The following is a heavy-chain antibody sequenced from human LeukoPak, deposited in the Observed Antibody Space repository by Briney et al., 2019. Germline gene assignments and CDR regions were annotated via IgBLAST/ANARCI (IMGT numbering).Heavy chain of an antibody. J-gene: IGHJ5*02. D-gene: IGHD3-22*01. V-gene: IGHV4-34*01. Sequence: PSETLSLTCAVYGGSFSGCYWSWIRQPPGKGLEWIGEINHSGSTNYNPSLKSRVTISVDTSKNQFSLKLSSVTAADTAVYYCARGLHYDSGGGGFDPWGQGTLVTVSS. CDR1: GGSFSGCY. CDR2: INHSGST. CDR3: ARGLHYDSGGGGFDP.